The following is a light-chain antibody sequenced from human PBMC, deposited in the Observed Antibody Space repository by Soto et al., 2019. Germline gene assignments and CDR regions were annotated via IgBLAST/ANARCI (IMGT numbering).Light chain of an antibody. V-gene: IGKV1-5*03. CDR1: QTISSW. Sequence: DIQMTQSPSTLSGSVGDXVTITCRASQTISSWLAWYQQKPGKAPKLLIYKASTLKSGVPSRFSGSGSGTEFTLTISSLQPDDFATYYCQQYNSYSEALGQGTKV. CDR2: KAS. CDR3: QQYNSYSEA. J-gene: IGKJ1*01.